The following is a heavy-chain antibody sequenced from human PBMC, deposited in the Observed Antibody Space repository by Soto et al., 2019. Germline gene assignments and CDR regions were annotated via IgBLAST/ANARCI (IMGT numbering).Heavy chain of an antibody. CDR1: GGSISISSYY. V-gene: IGHV4-39*01. D-gene: IGHD3-3*01. CDR2: MYYSGGT. Sequence: QLQLQESGPGLVKPSETLSLTCSVSGGSISISSYYWGWVRQPPGKGLGGIASMYYSGGTYYNPSLKSRATISVDKSKNQFSLKLTSATAADTAVYYCARLDRFLEYYNHWGQGTLVTVSS. J-gene: IGHJ5*02. CDR3: ARLDRFLEYYNH.